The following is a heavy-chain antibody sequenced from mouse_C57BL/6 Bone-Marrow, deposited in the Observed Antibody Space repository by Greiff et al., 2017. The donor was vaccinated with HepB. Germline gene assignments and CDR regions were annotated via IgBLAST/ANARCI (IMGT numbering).Heavy chain of an antibody. CDR1: GYSITSGYY. CDR2: ISYDGSN. Sequence: EVKVEESGPGLVKPSQSLSLTCSVTGYSITSGYYWNWIRQFPGNKLEWMGYISYDGSNNYNPSLKNRISITRDTSKNQFFLKLNSVTTEDTATYYCAGPLPWFAYWGQGTLVTVSA. J-gene: IGHJ3*01. V-gene: IGHV3-6*01. CDR3: AGPLPWFAY.